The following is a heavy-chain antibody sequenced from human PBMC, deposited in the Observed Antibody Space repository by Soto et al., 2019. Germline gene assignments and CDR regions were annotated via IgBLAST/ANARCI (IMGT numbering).Heavy chain of an antibody. CDR1: GYTFTSYY. Sequence: QVQLVQSGAEVKKPGASVKISCKTCGYTFTSYYVHWVRQDPGQGLEWMGMVYPSGGATSYAQKFQGRVAVTADTATSTVYMDLYSLRSDDTAVYYCGTTMTMPWYFDFWGQGTLVSVSS. CDR2: VYPSGGAT. CDR3: GTTMTMPWYFDF. V-gene: IGHV1-46*01. J-gene: IGHJ4*02. D-gene: IGHD4-17*01.